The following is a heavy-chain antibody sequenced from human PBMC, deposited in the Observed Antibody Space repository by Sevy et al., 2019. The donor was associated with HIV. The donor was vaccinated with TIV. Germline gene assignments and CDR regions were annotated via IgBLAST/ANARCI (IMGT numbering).Heavy chain of an antibody. CDR1: GGTFSSYA. CDR2: IIPIFGTA. J-gene: IGHJ3*02. V-gene: IGHV1-69*13. CDR3: ARDTLAYCGGDCYHDAFDI. D-gene: IGHD2-21*02. Sequence: ASVKVSCKASGGTFSSYAINWVRQAPGQGLEWMGGIIPIFGTANYAQKFQGRVTITADESTSTAYMELSSLRSEDTAVYYCARDTLAYCGGDCYHDAFDIWGQGTMVTVSS.